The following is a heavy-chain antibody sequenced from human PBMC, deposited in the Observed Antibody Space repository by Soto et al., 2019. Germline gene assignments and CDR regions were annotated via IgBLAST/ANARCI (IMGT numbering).Heavy chain of an antibody. D-gene: IGHD3-22*01. CDR3: ARGPKYYYDSSGYYYSGFDY. V-gene: IGHV4-31*03. J-gene: IGHJ4*02. Sequence: LSLTCTVSGGSISSGGYHWSWIRQHPGKGLEWIGNIYYSGSTYYNPSLKSRVTMSVDTSKNQFSLKLSSVTAADTAVYYCARGPKYYYDSSGYYYSGFDYWGQGTLVTVSS. CDR2: IYYSGST. CDR1: GGSISSGGYH.